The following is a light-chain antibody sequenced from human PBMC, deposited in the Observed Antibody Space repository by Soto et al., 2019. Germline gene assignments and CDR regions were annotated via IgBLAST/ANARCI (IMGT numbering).Light chain of an antibody. CDR3: SSYTSSSTYV. V-gene: IGLV2-14*03. CDR1: SSDVGGYNY. Sequence: QSALTQPASVSGSPGQSITISCTGTSSDVGGYNYVSWYQQHPGKAPKLMIYDVSNRPSGVSNRFSGSNSGNTASLTISGLQAVDEADYYCSSYTSSSTYVFGTGTKVTVL. CDR2: DVS. J-gene: IGLJ1*01.